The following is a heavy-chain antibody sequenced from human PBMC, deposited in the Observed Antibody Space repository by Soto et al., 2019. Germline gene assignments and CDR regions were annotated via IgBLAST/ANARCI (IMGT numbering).Heavy chain of an antibody. Sequence: QVQLVESGGGVVQPGRSLRLSCAASGFSFSSYGMHWVRQAPGKGPEWVAVIWYDGSNEYYGDSVKGRFTISRDNSKNTLYLQMNSRRAEDTAVYYCARSGDYDYYYAMDVWGQGTTVTVSS. D-gene: IGHD4-17*01. V-gene: IGHV3-33*01. J-gene: IGHJ6*02. CDR3: ARSGDYDYYYAMDV. CDR1: GFSFSSYG. CDR2: IWYDGSNE.